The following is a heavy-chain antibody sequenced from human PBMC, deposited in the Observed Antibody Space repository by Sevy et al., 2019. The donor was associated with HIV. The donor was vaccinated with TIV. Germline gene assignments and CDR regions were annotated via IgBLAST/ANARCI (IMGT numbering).Heavy chain of an antibody. V-gene: IGHV1-2*02. CDR1: GYTFTGYY. Sequence: ASVKVSCKASGYTFTGYYMHWVRQAPGQGLEWMGWINPNRGGTNYAQKFQGRVTMTRDTSISTAYMELSRLRSADTAVYYCARANCSSTSCYGPYYFDYWGQGTLVTVSS. J-gene: IGHJ4*02. D-gene: IGHD2-2*01. CDR2: INPNRGGT. CDR3: ARANCSSTSCYGPYYFDY.